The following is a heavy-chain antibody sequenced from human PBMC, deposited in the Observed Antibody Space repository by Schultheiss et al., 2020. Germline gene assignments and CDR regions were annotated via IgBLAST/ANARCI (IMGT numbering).Heavy chain of an antibody. CDR3: TRHLGYLGWGFVGTTGFDY. Sequence: LSLTCAVYGGSFSGYYWGWIRQPPGKGLEWVSGISWNSGSIGYADSVKGRFTISRDNSKNTLYLQMNSLRAEDTAVYYCTRHLGYLGWGFVGTTGFDYWGQGTLVTV. CDR2: ISWNSGSI. V-gene: IGHV3-9*01. J-gene: IGHJ4*02. CDR1: GGSFSGYY. D-gene: IGHD4-11*01.